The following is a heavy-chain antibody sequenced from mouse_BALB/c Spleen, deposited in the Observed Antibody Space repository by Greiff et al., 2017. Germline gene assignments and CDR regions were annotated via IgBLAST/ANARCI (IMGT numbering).Heavy chain of an antibody. CDR2: ISNGGGST. Sequence: EVQGVESGGGLVQPGGSLKLSCAASGFTFSSYTMSWVRQTPEKRLEWVAYISNGGGSTYYPDTVKGRFTISRDTAKNSLYLQMSSLKSEDTAMSYCASQNYYGSSYPLAYWGQGTLVTVSA. V-gene: IGHV5-12-2*01. CDR1: GFTFSSYT. CDR3: ASQNYYGSSYPLAY. D-gene: IGHD1-1*01. J-gene: IGHJ3*01.